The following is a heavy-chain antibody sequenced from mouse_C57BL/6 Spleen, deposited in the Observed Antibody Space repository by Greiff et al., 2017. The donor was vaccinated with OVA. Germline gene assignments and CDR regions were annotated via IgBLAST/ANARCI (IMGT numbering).Heavy chain of an antibody. CDR2: IDPSDSET. Sequence: VQLQQSGAELVRPGSSVKLSCKASGYTFTSYWMHWVKQRPIQGLEWIGNIDPSDSETHYNQKFKDKATLTVDKSSSTAYMQLSSLTSEDSAVYYCASGDYDGFAYWGQGTLVTVSA. CDR3: ASGDYDGFAY. D-gene: IGHD2-4*01. J-gene: IGHJ3*01. CDR1: GYTFTSYW. V-gene: IGHV1-52*01.